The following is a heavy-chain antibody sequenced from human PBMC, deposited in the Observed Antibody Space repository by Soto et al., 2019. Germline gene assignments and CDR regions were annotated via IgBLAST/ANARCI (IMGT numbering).Heavy chain of an antibody. CDR2: ISAYNGNT. CDR1: GYTFTSYG. V-gene: IGHV1-18*01. CDR3: ARYMMTTVTPTAFAI. D-gene: IGHD4-17*01. Sequence: ASVKVSCKASGYTFTSYGISWVRQAPGQGLEWMGWISAYNGNTNYAQKLQGRVTMTTDTSTSTAYMELRSLRSDDTAVYYCARYMMTTVTPTAFAIWGQGTMVTVSS. J-gene: IGHJ3*02.